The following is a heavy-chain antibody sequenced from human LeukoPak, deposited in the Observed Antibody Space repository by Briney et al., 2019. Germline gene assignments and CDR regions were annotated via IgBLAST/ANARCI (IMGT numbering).Heavy chain of an antibody. CDR3: ATLDYKYDSSGFQFDS. J-gene: IGHJ4*02. CDR2: IYSSGSS. V-gene: IGHV4-39*01. CDR1: RGSISRSDYY. D-gene: IGHD3-22*01. Sequence: SEILSLTCTVSRGSISRSDYYWGRIRQPPGKGLEWLGSIYSSGSSYYNPSLKSRVAISVDTSKNQFSLKLSSVTAADTAVYYCATLDYKYDSSGFQFDSWGQGTLVSVSS.